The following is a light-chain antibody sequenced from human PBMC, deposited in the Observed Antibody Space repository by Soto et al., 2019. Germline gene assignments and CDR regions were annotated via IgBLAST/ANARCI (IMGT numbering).Light chain of an antibody. J-gene: IGKJ1*01. CDR3: QQYGSSSWT. CDR1: QSVGSD. CDR2: DAS. Sequence: EVVLTQSPVTLSLSPGERATLSCRASQSVGSDLAWYQQKPGQAPRLLIYDASSRATGIPDRFSGSGSGTDFTLTISRLEPEDFAVYYCQQYGSSSWTFGQGTKVDIK. V-gene: IGKV3-20*01.